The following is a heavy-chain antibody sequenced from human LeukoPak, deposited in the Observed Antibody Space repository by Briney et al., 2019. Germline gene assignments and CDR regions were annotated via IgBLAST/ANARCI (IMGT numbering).Heavy chain of an antibody. D-gene: IGHD1-7*01. CDR1: GGSVTSGPYS. V-gene: IGHV4-30-2*06. Sequence: SETLSLTCTVSGGSVTSGPYSWSWIRQSPGGGLEWIGYIYPSGSAYYNPSLGSRVTISLSDSKNHFSLKLTSVTASDTAVYYCASVIGTKNAWFDPWGQGTLVTVSS. CDR3: ASVIGTKNAWFDP. J-gene: IGHJ5*02. CDR2: IYPSGSA.